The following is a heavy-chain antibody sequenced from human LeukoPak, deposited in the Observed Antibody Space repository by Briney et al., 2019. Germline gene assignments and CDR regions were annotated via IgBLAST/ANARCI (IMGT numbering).Heavy chain of an antibody. CDR2: IIPIFGTA. V-gene: IGHV1-69*05. D-gene: IGHD3-22*01. CDR3: ARGAQYYYDSSGTYYYYYYMDV. Sequence: ASVKVSCKASGGTFSSYAISWVRQAPGQGLEWMGGIIPIFGTANYAQKFQGRVTITTDESTSTAYMELSSLRSEDTAVYYCARGAQYYYDSSGTYYYYYYMDVWGKGTTVTVSS. CDR1: GGTFSSYA. J-gene: IGHJ6*03.